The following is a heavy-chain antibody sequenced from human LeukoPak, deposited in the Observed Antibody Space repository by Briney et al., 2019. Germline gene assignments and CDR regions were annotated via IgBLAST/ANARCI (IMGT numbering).Heavy chain of an antibody. CDR1: GFTFSDYY. D-gene: IGHD3-22*01. Sequence: GGSLRLSCVASGFTFSDYYMSWIRQAPGKGLEWVSYISSSGNTIYYADSVKGRFTISRDNAKNSLYLQINSLRAEDTAVYHCARDRAYDSSGPIDYWGQGTLVTVSS. V-gene: IGHV3-11*01. J-gene: IGHJ4*02. CDR2: ISSSGNTI. CDR3: ARDRAYDSSGPIDY.